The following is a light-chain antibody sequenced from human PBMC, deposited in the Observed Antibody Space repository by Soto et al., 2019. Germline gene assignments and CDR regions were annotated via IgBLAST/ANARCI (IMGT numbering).Light chain of an antibody. V-gene: IGKV3-20*01. Sequence: EIVLTQSPGTLSLSTGEGATLSCRASQSISSNFLAWYQQKRGQAPRLLIHGASDRATGIPDRFSGSGSGTDFTLTITRLEPEDFAVYYCQQYGGSPRTFGQGTKVDI. J-gene: IGKJ1*01. CDR2: GAS. CDR3: QQYGGSPRT. CDR1: QSISSNF.